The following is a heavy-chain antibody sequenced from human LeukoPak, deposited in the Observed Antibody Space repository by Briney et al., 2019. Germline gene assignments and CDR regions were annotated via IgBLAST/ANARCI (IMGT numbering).Heavy chain of an antibody. Sequence: ASVKVSCKVSGYTLTELSMHWVRPAPGKGLEWMGGSDPEDGETIYAQKFQGRVTMTEDTSTDTAYMELSSLRSEDTAVYYCATVYDGYSSSWQRAFDYWGQGTLVTVSS. CDR1: GYTLTELS. CDR2: SDPEDGET. V-gene: IGHV1-24*01. CDR3: ATVYDGYSSSWQRAFDY. J-gene: IGHJ4*02. D-gene: IGHD6-6*01.